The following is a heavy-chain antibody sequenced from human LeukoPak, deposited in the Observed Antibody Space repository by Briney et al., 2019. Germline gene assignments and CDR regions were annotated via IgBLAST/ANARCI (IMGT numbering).Heavy chain of an antibody. V-gene: IGHV1-18*01. D-gene: IGHD6-19*01. CDR2: ISAYNGNT. J-gene: IGHJ5*02. Sequence: ASVKVSCKASGYTFTSYGISWVRQAPGQGLEWMGWISAYNGNTNYAQKLQGRVTMTTDTSTSTAYMELRSLRSDDTAVYYCARDPVGSSDWYEARNWFDPWGQGTLVTVSS. CDR1: GYTFTSYG. CDR3: ARDPVGSSDWYEARNWFDP.